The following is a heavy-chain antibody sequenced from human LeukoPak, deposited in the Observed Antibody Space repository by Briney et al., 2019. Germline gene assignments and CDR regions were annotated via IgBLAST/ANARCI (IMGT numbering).Heavy chain of an antibody. D-gene: IGHD2-2*02. CDR1: GFTFSSYG. CDR2: IWYDGSNK. Sequence: GGSLRLSCAASGFTFSSYGMPWVRQAPGKGLEWVAVIWYDGSNKYCADSVKGRFTISGDNSKNTLYLQMNSLRAEDTAVYYCARAPTDCSSTSCYTAFVEDNWFDPWGQGTLVTVSS. J-gene: IGHJ5*02. V-gene: IGHV3-33*01. CDR3: ARAPTDCSSTSCYTAFVEDNWFDP.